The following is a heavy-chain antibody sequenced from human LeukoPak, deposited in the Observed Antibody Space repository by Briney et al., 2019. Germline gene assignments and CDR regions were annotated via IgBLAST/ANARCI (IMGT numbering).Heavy chain of an antibody. V-gene: IGHV4-30-4*01. CDR2: IYYNGGT. CDR1: GGSISSDNYY. Sequence: PSETLSLTCTVSGGSISSDNYYWTWIRQPPGKGLEWIGCIYYNGGTYYNPSLKSRLTISIDTSKNQFSLRLSSVTAADTAVYYCARENLRYDAFDIWGQGTMVTVSS. D-gene: IGHD4-17*01. CDR3: ARENLRYDAFDI. J-gene: IGHJ3*02.